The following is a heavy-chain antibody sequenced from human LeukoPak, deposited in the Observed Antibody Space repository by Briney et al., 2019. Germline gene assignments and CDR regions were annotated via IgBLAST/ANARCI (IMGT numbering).Heavy chain of an antibody. D-gene: IGHD2-21*01. CDR3: ARSFVGTRKRNDY. Sequence: GASVTVSCKSSVYTFSNYDINWVGQATGQGREWRGWMNPNSGNTGYAQRFQGRVTMTRSTSISTAYMELSSLTSDDTAVYYCARSFVGTRKRNDYWGQGTLVTVSS. CDR1: VYTFSNYD. V-gene: IGHV1-8*01. J-gene: IGHJ4*02. CDR2: MNPNSGNT.